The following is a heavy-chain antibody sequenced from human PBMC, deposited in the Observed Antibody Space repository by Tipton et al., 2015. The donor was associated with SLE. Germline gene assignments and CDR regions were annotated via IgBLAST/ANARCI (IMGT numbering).Heavy chain of an antibody. V-gene: IGHV3-23*01. D-gene: IGHD2-21*01. CDR3: AKDSVVIAMYNWFDP. J-gene: IGHJ5*02. CDR2: ISGSGGRT. Sequence: SLRLSCAASGFTFSSYAMSWVRQAPGKGLEWVSVISGSGGRTYYADSVKGRFTISRDNSKKTLFLQMNSLRAEDTAMYYCAKDSVVIAMYNWFDPWGQGTLVTVSS. CDR1: GFTFSSYA.